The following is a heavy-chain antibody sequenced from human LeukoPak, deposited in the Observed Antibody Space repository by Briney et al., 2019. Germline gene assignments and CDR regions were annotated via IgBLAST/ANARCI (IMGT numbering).Heavy chain of an antibody. J-gene: IGHJ3*02. CDR3: ARGSRFGVVERDAFDI. CDR1: GFTFSSYS. CDR2: ISSSSSYI. Sequence: GGSLRLSCAASGFTFSSYSMNWVRQAPGKGLEWVSSISSSSSYIYYADSVKGRFTISRDNAKNSLYLQMNSLRAEDTAVYYCARGSRFGVVERDAFDIWGQGTMVTVSS. V-gene: IGHV3-21*01. D-gene: IGHD3-3*01.